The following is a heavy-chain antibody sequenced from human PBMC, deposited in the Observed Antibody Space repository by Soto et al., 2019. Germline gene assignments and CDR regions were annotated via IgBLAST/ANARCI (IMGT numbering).Heavy chain of an antibody. J-gene: IGHJ6*02. V-gene: IGHV6-1*01. CDR3: ARCDYSTSWYFHYGMDV. CDR2: TYYRSKWYN. D-gene: IGHD6-13*01. Sequence: SPTLSLPCAISGDSVSNNSAAWNWIRQSPSRGLEWLGRTYYRSKWYNDYAVSLKSRITINPDTSKNQFSLQLNSVTPEDTAVYYCARCDYSTSWYFHYGMDVWGQGTTVPVSS. CDR1: GDSVSNNSAA.